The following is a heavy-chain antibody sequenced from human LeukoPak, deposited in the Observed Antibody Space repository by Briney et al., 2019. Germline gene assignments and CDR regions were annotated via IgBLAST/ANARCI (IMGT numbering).Heavy chain of an antibody. D-gene: IGHD3-22*01. CDR2: ISAYNGNT. CDR3: ARGLYYYDSSGPLDY. Sequence: RRASVEVSCKASGYTFTSYGISWVRQAPGQGLEWMGWISAYNGNTNYAQKLQGRVTMTTDTSTSTAYMELRSLRSDDTAVYYCARGLYYYDSSGPLDYWGQGTLVTVSS. V-gene: IGHV1-18*01. J-gene: IGHJ4*02. CDR1: GYTFTSYG.